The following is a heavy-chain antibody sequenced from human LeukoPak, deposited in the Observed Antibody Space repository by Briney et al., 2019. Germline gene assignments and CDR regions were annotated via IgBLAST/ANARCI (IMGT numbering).Heavy chain of an antibody. V-gene: IGHV4-61*10. J-gene: IGHJ4*02. CDR2: INHSGST. Sequence: PSETLSLTCTVSGGSISSGSYYWSWIRQPAGKGLEWIGEINHSGSTNYNPSLKSRVTISVDTSKNQFSLKLSSVTAADTAVYSCAREPYWNDVPFDYWGQGTLVTVSS. D-gene: IGHD1-1*01. CDR1: GGSISSGSYY. CDR3: AREPYWNDVPFDY.